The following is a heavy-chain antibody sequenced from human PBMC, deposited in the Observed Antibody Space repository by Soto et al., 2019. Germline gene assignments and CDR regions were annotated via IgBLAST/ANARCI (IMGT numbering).Heavy chain of an antibody. CDR2: TSHRGT. D-gene: IGHD6-19*01. CDR1: GDSISSGNW. J-gene: IGHJ4*02. CDR3: ARYIALSGTFYFDY. V-gene: IGHV4-4*02. Sequence: QVQLQESGPGLVKPLGTLSLTCAVSGDSISSGNWWSWVRQTPGKGLEWIGETSHRGTNYSPSLKSRVTISIDNLRNQFSLKSSPVTAADTAVYYCARYIALSGTFYFDYWGQGALVTVSS.